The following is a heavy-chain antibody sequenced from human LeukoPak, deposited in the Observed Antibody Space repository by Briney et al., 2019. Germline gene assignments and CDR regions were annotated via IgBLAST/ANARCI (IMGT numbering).Heavy chain of an antibody. CDR1: GFIFSNYA. Sequence: GGSLRLSCAASGFIFSNYAMTWVRQAPGKGLEWLSGISGSGGATYYADSVKSQFTISRDNSKDTLYLQITSLGADDTAIYYCAKARGRAWGQGTMVTVSS. D-gene: IGHD2-15*01. J-gene: IGHJ3*01. V-gene: IGHV3-23*01. CDR2: ISGSGGAT. CDR3: AKARGRA.